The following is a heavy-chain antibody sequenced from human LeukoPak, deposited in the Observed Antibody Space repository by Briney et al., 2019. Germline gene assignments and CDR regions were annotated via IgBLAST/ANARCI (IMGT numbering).Heavy chain of an antibody. CDR2: INHSGST. J-gene: IGHJ6*03. Sequence: SETLSLTCAVYGGSFSGYYWSWIRQPPGKGLEWIGEINHSGSTNYNPSLKSRVTISVDTSKSQFSLKLSSVTAADTAVYYCARGPTPFYYYYYMDVWGKGTTVTVSS. CDR3: ARGPTPFYYYYYMDV. V-gene: IGHV4-34*01. CDR1: GGSFSGYY.